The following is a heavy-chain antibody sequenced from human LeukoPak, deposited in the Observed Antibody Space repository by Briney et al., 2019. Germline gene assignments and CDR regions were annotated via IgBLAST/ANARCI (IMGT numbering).Heavy chain of an antibody. V-gene: IGHV3-30*19. J-gene: IGHJ6*02. Sequence: GGSLRLSCAASGFTFSSYGMHWVRQAPGKGLEWVTVISYDGSNKYYADSVKGRFTISRDNSKNTLYLQMNSLRAEDTAVYYCARDPYGDRQAYYYGMDVWGQGTTVTVSS. CDR3: ARDPYGDRQAYYYGMDV. D-gene: IGHD4-17*01. CDR2: ISYDGSNK. CDR1: GFTFSSYG.